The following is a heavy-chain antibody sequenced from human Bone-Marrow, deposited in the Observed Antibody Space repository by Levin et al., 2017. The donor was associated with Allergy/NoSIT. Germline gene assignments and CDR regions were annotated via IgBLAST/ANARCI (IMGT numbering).Heavy chain of an antibody. V-gene: IGHV4-31*02. CDR3: ARESVYYGSGSWIDC. D-gene: IGHD3-10*01. CDR2: IHYPGNT. J-gene: IGHJ4*02. CDR1: GASVSSSGFY. Sequence: SETLSLTCTVSGASVSSSGFYWTWIRQYPGTGLEWIGHIHYPGNTSYNPSLKSRVSISEDRSKNQFSLKLDSVTAADTAVYYCARESVYYGSGSWIDCWGQGTLVTVSS.